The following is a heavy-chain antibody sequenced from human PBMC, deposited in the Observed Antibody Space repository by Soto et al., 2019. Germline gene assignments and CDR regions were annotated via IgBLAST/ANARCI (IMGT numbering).Heavy chain of an antibody. V-gene: IGHV4-4*07. CDR3: AGGQRFSDSFAP. CDR1: GGAISGYY. Sequence: QVQLQESGPGLVKPSETLSLTCTVSGGAISGYYWTWIRQSAGKGLEWIGRIYSSGGTKYNPSLQSRFTISLDTSQNQFSLWLPSVPAADTAVYYCAGGQRFSDSFAPWGQGTLVTVSS. CDR2: IYSSGGT. J-gene: IGHJ5*02. D-gene: IGHD3-3*01.